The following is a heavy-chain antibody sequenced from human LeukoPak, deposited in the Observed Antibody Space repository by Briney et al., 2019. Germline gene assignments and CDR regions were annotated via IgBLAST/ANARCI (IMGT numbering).Heavy chain of an antibody. V-gene: IGHV4-59*08. D-gene: IGHD4-4*01. Sequence: SETLSLTCTVSGGSISSYYWSWIRQPPGKGLEWIGYIYYSGSTNYNPSLKSRVTISVDTSKNQFSLKLSSVTAADTAVYYCARMRATVTTFFGYWGQGTLVTVSS. CDR2: IYYSGST. J-gene: IGHJ4*02. CDR1: GGSISSYY. CDR3: ARMRATVTTFFGY.